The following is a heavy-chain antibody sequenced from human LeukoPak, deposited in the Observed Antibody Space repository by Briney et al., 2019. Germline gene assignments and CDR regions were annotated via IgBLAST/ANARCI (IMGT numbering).Heavy chain of an antibody. Sequence: GGSLRLSCAASGFIFTNYAISWVRQAPGKGLEWVSTINGAGTVPYYADSVKGRLTISRDNSKNTVFVQLSSLRAEDSAIYYCARLGYTTGLVFDSGGQGTLVTVSS. J-gene: IGHJ4*02. CDR1: GFIFTNYA. D-gene: IGHD6-19*01. CDR3: ARLGYTTGLVFDS. V-gene: IGHV3-23*01. CDR2: INGAGTVP.